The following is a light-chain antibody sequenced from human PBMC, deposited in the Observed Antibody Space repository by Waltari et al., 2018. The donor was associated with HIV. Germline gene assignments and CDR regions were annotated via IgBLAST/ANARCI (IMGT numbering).Light chain of an antibody. J-gene: IGLJ3*02. CDR2: LNSDGSH. CDR1: SGPASYA. V-gene: IGLV4-69*01. Sequence: QPVLTQSSSASASLGSSVRLTCTLTSGPASYAIAWHQQQPEKGPRLLVKLNSDGSHFKGDGIPDRFSGSSSGAERYLTISSLQSEDEADYYSQTWGPGFQVFGGGTKLTVL. CDR3: QTWGPGFQV.